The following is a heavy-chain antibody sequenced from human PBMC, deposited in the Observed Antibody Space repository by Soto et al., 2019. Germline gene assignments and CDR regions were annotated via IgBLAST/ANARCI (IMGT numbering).Heavy chain of an antibody. J-gene: IGHJ6*02. CDR1: GYSISSGYY. V-gene: IGHV4-38-2*01. D-gene: IGHD6-6*01. CDR3: ARAVSIAARQSYYYGMDV. CDR2: IYHSGST. Sequence: SETLSLTCAVSGYSISSGYYWGWIRQPPGKGLEWIGSIYHSGSTYYNPSLKSRVTISVDTSKNQFSLKLSSVTAADTAVYYCARAVSIAARQSYYYGMDVWGHGTTVTVSS.